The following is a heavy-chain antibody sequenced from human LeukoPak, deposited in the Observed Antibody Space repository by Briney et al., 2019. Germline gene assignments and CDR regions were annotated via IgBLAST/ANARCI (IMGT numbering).Heavy chain of an antibody. V-gene: IGHV3-9*01. D-gene: IGHD6-19*01. J-gene: IGHJ3*02. CDR2: ISWNSGSI. Sequence: GRSLRLSCATSGFTFDDYAMHWVRQAPGKGLEWVSGISWNSGSIGYADSVKGRFTISRDNAKNSLYLQMNSPRAEDTVLYYCAKEKVAVAGHYDAFDIWGQGTMVTVSS. CDR1: GFTFDDYA. CDR3: AKEKVAVAGHYDAFDI.